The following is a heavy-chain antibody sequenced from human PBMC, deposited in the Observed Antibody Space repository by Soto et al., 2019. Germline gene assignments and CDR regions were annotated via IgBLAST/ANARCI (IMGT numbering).Heavy chain of an antibody. J-gene: IGHJ4*02. D-gene: IGHD2-21*02. CDR3: ARGTLFCGGDCYFDH. V-gene: IGHV1-69*06. CDR2: IIPVLGTS. Sequence: QVQLVQSGAELKKPGSSVNVSCKASGTTFSSYGFNWVRQAPGQGLEWMGGIIPVLGTSNYAQKFQGRVTITADKSTSTIYMDLSSLSSEDTAVYYCARGTLFCGGDCYFDHWGLGTLVTVAS. CDR1: GTTFSSYG.